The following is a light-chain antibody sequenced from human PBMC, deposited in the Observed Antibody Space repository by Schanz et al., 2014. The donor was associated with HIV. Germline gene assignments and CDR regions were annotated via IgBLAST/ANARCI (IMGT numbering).Light chain of an antibody. Sequence: EIVMTQSPATLSVSPGERATLSCRAGQSVRSNLAWYQHKPGQAPRLLIYRASTGATGVPARFSGSGSETEFTLTISSLQSEDVAVYYCQHYSDWPNFGGGTKVEIK. J-gene: IGKJ4*01. CDR2: RAS. CDR1: QSVRSN. V-gene: IGKV3-15*01. CDR3: QHYSDWPN.